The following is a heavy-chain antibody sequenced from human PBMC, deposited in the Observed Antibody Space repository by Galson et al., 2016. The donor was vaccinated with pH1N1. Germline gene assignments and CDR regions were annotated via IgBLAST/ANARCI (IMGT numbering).Heavy chain of an antibody. CDR2: IYSGGSST. D-gene: IGHD6-19*01. CDR3: AKDQDSGGRYDAFDI. V-gene: IGHV3-23*03. J-gene: IGHJ3*02. CDR1: GFTFSTYA. Sequence: SLRLSCAASGFTFSTYAMSWVRQAPGKGLEWVSVIYSGGSSTYYADSVKGRFTISRDNSKNTLYLQMNSLRAEDTAVYYCAKDQDSGGRYDAFDIWGQGTMVTVSS.